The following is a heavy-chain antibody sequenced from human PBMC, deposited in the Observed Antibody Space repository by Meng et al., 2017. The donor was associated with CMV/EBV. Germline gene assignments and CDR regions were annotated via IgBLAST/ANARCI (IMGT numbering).Heavy chain of an antibody. CDR2: SYYSRST. V-gene: IGHV4-39*07. D-gene: IGHD6-19*01. CDR3: ARAVGGSGWYYFDY. J-gene: IGHJ4*02. Sequence: ESLKTSCTVSGGSISSSSYYWGWTRQPPGKGLEWIGSSYYSRSTYYNPSLKSRVTISVDSSKNQFSLKLSSVTAADTAVYYCARAVGGSGWYYFDYWGQGTLVTVSS. CDR1: GGSISSSSYY.